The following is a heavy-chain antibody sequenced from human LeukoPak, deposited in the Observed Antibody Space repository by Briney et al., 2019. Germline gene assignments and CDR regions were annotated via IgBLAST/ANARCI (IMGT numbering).Heavy chain of an antibody. J-gene: IGHJ4*02. Sequence: PGGSLRLSCAASRFTFSSYAMNWVRQAPEKGLEWVSSISGSGDNTHYADSVKGRFTISRDNSKNMMYLQMNSLRAEDTALYYCARDRYGDYSFDYWGQGILVTVSS. CDR1: RFTFSSYA. V-gene: IGHV3-23*01. D-gene: IGHD4-17*01. CDR2: ISGSGDNT. CDR3: ARDRYGDYSFDY.